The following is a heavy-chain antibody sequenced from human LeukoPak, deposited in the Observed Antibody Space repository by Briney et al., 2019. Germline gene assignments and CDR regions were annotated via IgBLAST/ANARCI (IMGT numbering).Heavy chain of an antibody. D-gene: IGHD3-22*01. CDR2: INHSGST. V-gene: IGHV4-39*07. CDR3: ARDSLYYYDSSGPSRAFDY. CDR1: GGSISTSNYY. Sequence: SETLSLTCTVSGGSISTSNYYWGWIRQPPGKGLEWIGEINHSGSTNYNPSLKSRVTISVDTSKNQFSLKLNSVTAADTAVYYCARDSLYYYDSSGPSRAFDYWGQGTLVTVSS. J-gene: IGHJ4*02.